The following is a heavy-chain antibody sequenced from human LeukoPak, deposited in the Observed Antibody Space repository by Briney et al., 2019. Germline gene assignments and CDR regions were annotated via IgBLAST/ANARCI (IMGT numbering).Heavy chain of an antibody. V-gene: IGHV1-2*02. J-gene: IGHJ4*02. D-gene: IGHD4-11*01. CDR2: INPKSGGT. CDR1: GYTFTGYY. CDR3: ARGDTVKQEGI. Sequence: ASVKVSCKASGYTFTGYYMHWVRQAPGQGLEWMGWINPKSGGTNYAQKFQGRVTMTRDTSISTAYMELSRLRSDDTAVYYCARGDTVKQEGIWGQGTLVTVSS.